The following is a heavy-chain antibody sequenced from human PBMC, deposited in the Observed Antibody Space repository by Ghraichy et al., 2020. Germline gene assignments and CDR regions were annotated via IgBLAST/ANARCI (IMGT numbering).Heavy chain of an antibody. Sequence: SGPTLVKPTQTLTLTCTFSGFSLSATGVGVGWIRQPPGKALEWLALIYWDDDKRYSPSLKSRLTITKDISKNQVVLTMTNMDPVDTATSYCAQRRGSYYVPVYFDYWGQGTLVSVSS. CDR3: AQRRGSYYVPVYFDY. CDR1: GFSLSATGVG. J-gene: IGHJ4*02. V-gene: IGHV2-5*02. D-gene: IGHD1-26*01. CDR2: IYWDDDK.